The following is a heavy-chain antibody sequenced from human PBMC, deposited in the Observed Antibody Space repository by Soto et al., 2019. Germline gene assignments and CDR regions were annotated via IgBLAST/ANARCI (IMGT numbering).Heavy chain of an antibody. CDR3: ASSPPRGLRYFDLGFDY. Sequence: SETLSLTCAVYGGSFSGYYWSWIRQPPGKGLEWIGEINHSGSTDYNPSLKSRVTISVDTSKNQFSLKLSSVTAADTAVYYCASSPPRGLRYFDLGFDYWGQGTLVTVSS. J-gene: IGHJ4*02. CDR2: INHSGST. D-gene: IGHD3-9*01. V-gene: IGHV4-34*01. CDR1: GGSFSGYY.